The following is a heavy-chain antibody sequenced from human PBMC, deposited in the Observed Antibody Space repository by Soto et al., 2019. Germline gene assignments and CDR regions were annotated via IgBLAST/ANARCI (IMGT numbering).Heavy chain of an antibody. J-gene: IGHJ6*01. V-gene: IGHV4-34*01. CDR3: EREAMRDLWSHGLDV. CDR2: INHSGSP. D-gene: IGHD3-3*01. Sequence: AETLSRTCAVYGGSFSCYYWSCLRQPPGKGLEWIGEINHSGSPNYNPSLKSRVTISVDTSEQQFSLKLSSMTAADTAVDYCEREAMRDLWSHGLDVWRQWSMVTVSS. CDR1: GGSFSCYY.